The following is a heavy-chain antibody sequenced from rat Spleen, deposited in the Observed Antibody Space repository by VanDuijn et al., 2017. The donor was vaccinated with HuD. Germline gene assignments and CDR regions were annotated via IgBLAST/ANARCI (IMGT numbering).Heavy chain of an antibody. CDR2: ISPTGVST. CDR1: GFTFSNCD. CDR3: ARGKDWFAY. J-gene: IGHJ3*01. Sequence: EVQLVESGGGLVQPGRSMKLSCAASGFTFSNCDMAWVRQAPTKGLEWVASISPTGVSTYYPDSVKGRFTISRDNVKNTLYLQMDSLRSEDTATYYCARGKDWFAYWGQGTLVTVSS. V-gene: IGHV5-25*01.